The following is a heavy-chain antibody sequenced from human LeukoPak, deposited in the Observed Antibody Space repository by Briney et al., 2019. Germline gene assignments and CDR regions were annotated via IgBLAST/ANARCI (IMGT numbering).Heavy chain of an antibody. Sequence: GESLKISCKGSGYSFTSYWIGWVRQMPGKGLEWMGIIYPGDSDTRYSPSFQGQVTISADKSISTAYLQWSSLKASDTAMYYRARLRGYSYGYKYYFDYWGQGTLVTVSS. D-gene: IGHD5-18*01. CDR3: ARLRGYSYGYKYYFDY. J-gene: IGHJ4*02. CDR1: GYSFTSYW. V-gene: IGHV5-51*01. CDR2: IYPGDSDT.